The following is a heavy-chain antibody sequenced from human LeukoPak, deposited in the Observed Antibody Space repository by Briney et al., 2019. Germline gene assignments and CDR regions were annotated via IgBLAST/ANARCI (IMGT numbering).Heavy chain of an antibody. J-gene: IGHJ4*02. CDR3: ALVDWNNRYYFDY. V-gene: IGHV1-69*01. CDR1: GGTFSSYA. D-gene: IGHD1/OR15-1a*01. CDR2: IIPIFGTA. Sequence: SVKVSCKASGGTFSSYAISWVRHAPGQGLEWMGGIIPIFGTANYAQKFQGRVTITADESTSTAYMELSSLRSEDTAVYYCALVDWNNRYYFDYWGQRPILTVCS.